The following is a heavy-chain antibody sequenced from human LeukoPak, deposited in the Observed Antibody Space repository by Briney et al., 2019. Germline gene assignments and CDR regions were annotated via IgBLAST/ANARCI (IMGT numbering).Heavy chain of an antibody. J-gene: IGHJ6*02. V-gene: IGHV4-61*02. CDR2: IYTSGST. Sequence: SETLSLTRTVSGGSISSGSYYWSWIRQPAGKGLEWIGRIYTSGSTNYNPSLKSRVTISVDTSKNQFSLKLSSVTAADTAVYYCASDIVGATWRCYYYGMDVWGQGTTVTVSS. D-gene: IGHD1-26*01. CDR1: GGSISSGSYY. CDR3: ASDIVGATWRCYYYGMDV.